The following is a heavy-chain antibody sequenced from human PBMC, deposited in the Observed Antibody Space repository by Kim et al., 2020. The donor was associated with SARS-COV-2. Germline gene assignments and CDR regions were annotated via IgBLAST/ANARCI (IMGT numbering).Heavy chain of an antibody. CDR2: IYHSGST. D-gene: IGHD5-18*01. CDR1: GGSISSSNW. J-gene: IGHJ4*02. Sequence: SETLSLTCAVSGGSISSSNWWSWVRQPPGKGLERIGEIYHSGSTNYNPSLKSRVTISVDKSKNQFSLTLSSVTAADTAVYYCARLTWGQLWFDYWGQGTLVTVSS. V-gene: IGHV4-4*02. CDR3: ARLTWGQLWFDY.